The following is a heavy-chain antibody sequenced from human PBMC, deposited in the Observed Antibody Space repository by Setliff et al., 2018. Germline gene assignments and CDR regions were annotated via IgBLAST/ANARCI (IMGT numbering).Heavy chain of an antibody. D-gene: IGHD3-10*01. CDR1: GDTFSTYA. J-gene: IGHJ4*02. CDR2: ILPLLGSA. V-gene: IGHV1-69*13. Sequence: SVKVSCKASGDTFSTYAFNWVRQAPGQGLEWVGGILPLLGSATYARKFQGRVTITADESTSTTYMEVSSLTSEDTAEYFCARGPISGSGTYYGADWGQGTLVTVSS. CDR3: ARGPISGSGTYYGAD.